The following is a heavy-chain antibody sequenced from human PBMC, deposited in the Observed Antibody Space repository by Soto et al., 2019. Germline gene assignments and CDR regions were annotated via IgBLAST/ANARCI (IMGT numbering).Heavy chain of an antibody. J-gene: IGHJ4*02. CDR1: GFTFSSYA. D-gene: IGHD5-12*01. CDR2: ISGSGGST. CDR3: AITSRDGYEYRYFDY. Sequence: GGSLRLSCAASGFTFSSYAMSWVRQAPGKGLEWVSAISGSGGSTYYADSVKGRFTISRDNSKNTLYLQMNSLRAEDTAVYYCAITSRDGYEYRYFDYWGQGTLVTVSS. V-gene: IGHV3-23*01.